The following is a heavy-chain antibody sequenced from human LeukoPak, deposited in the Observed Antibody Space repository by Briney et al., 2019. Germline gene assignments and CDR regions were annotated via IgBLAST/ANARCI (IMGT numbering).Heavy chain of an antibody. CDR2: IYASGST. CDR1: GGSISNLNYY. J-gene: IGHJ3*02. Sequence: SETLSLTCTVSGGSISNLNYYWSWIRQPAGKVLEWIGRIYASGSTNYNPSLKSRVTISADTSKNQFSLKLNSVTAADTAVYYCARPSTYYYDSSGHGAFDIWGQGPMVTVSS. CDR3: ARPSTYYYDSSGHGAFDI. V-gene: IGHV4-61*02. D-gene: IGHD3-22*01.